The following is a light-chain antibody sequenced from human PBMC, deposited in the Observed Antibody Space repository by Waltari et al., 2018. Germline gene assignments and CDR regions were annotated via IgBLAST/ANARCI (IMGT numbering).Light chain of an antibody. CDR3: QQYHSPLIT. Sequence: DIQLTQSPSSLSASVGDRVIITCQASQGISSSLAWYQQKPGEAPSLLLYGDSKLQGGVPSRDSGSGSGTGFTLTVSSLQPEDCATYYCQQYHSPLITFGQGKRLESK. V-gene: IGKV1-NL1*01. CDR1: QGISSS. CDR2: GDS. J-gene: IGKJ5*01.